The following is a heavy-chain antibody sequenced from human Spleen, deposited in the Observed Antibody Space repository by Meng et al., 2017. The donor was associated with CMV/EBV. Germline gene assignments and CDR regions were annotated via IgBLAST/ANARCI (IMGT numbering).Heavy chain of an antibody. D-gene: IGHD3-22*01. CDR1: GFSFSSYG. CDR2: ISGSGDVT. CDR3: AKNLKYYYDSSGHDPSAW. V-gene: IGHV3-23*01. Sequence: GGSLRLSCAASGFSFSSYGMSWVRQAPGEGLEWVSAISGSGDVTYYRDSVKGRFTISRDNSKNTLYLQMNSLRVDDTAVYYCAKNLKYYYDSSGHDPSAWWGQGTLVTVSS. J-gene: IGHJ4*02.